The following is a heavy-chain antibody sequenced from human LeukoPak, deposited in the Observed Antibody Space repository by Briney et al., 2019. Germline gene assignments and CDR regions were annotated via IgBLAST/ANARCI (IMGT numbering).Heavy chain of an antibody. V-gene: IGHV1-2*02. CDR3: ARLTVAGMGPFVDY. CDR2: INPNSGGT. J-gene: IGHJ4*02. CDR1: GYTFTGYY. Sequence: ASVKVSCKASGYTFTGYYMHWVRQAPGQGLEWMGWINPNSGGTNYAQKFQGRVTMTRDTSISTAYMELSRLRSDDTAVYYCARLTVAGMGPFVDYWGQGTLVTVSS. D-gene: IGHD6-19*01.